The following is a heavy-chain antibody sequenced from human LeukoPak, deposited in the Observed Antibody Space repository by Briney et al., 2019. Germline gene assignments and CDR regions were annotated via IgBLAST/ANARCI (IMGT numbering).Heavy chain of an antibody. V-gene: IGHV4-39*01. CDR2: IYYTGST. D-gene: IGHD3-9*01. Sequence: SETLSLTCTVSGDSVSSTSYYWGWIRQAPGKGLEWMGNIYYTGSTYSNPSLKSRVIMSVDTSKNQFSLKISSRTAADTAFYFCARLSKRRYFDYIFDSWGQGTLVTVSS. CDR1: GDSVSSTSYY. J-gene: IGHJ4*02. CDR3: ARLSKRRYFDYIFDS.